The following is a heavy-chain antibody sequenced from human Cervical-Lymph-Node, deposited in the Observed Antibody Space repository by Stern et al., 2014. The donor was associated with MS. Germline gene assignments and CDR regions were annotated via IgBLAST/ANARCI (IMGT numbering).Heavy chain of an antibody. CDR1: GYTFNNFY. D-gene: IGHD3-9*01. CDR2: INPSGDST. J-gene: IGHJ4*02. CDR3: ARLRGYNVLTGYLDY. Sequence: MQLVESGAEVKKPGASVKISCKASGYTFNNFYMHWVRQAPGQGLEWMGIINPSGDSTSYAQKFEGRVTMTRDTSTSTVNMELSSLTSGDTAVYYCARLRGYNVLTGYLDYWGQGTLVTVSS. V-gene: IGHV1-46*02.